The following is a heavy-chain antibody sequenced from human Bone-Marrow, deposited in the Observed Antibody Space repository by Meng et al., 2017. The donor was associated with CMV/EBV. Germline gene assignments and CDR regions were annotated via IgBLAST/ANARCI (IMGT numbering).Heavy chain of an antibody. CDR2: IKEDGSEK. Sequence: GESLKISCAASGFTFSGYWMSWVRQVPGKGLEWVASIKEDGSEKYYVDSVKGRFTLSRDNAKNSLYLQMNSLRAEDTAVYYCARGGGGIYSNFPHDYWGQGTLVTVPS. CDR1: GFTFSGYW. CDR3: ARGGGGIYSNFPHDY. J-gene: IGHJ4*02. V-gene: IGHV3-7*01. D-gene: IGHD4-11*01.